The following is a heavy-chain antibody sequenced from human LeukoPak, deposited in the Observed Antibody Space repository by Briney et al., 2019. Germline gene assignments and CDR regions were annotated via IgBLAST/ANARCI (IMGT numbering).Heavy chain of an antibody. CDR3: AREGPYYYDGLDY. V-gene: IGHV1-2*02. CDR1: GYTFTGYY. J-gene: IGHJ4*02. CDR2: INPNSGGT. Sequence: ASLKVSCKASGYTFTGYYMHWVRHAPGQGLEWMGWINPNSGGTNYAQKCHGRVTMTRDTSISTAYLELSRLRSDDTAVYYCAREGPYYYDGLDYWGQGTPVTVSS. D-gene: IGHD3-22*01.